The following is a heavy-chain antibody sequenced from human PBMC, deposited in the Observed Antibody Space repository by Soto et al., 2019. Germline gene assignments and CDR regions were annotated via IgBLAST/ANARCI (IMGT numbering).Heavy chain of an antibody. CDR3: ARVTGSGYSYYYGMDV. J-gene: IGHJ6*02. CDR2: ISAYNGNT. D-gene: IGHD3-3*01. CDR1: GYTFTSYG. V-gene: IGHV1-18*01. Sequence: QVQLVQSGAEVKKPGASVKVSCKASGYTFTSYGISWVRQAPGQGLEWMGWISAYNGNTNYAQKLQGRVTMTTDTSTRTAYMELRSLRSDDTAVYYCARVTGSGYSYYYGMDVWGQGTTVTVSS.